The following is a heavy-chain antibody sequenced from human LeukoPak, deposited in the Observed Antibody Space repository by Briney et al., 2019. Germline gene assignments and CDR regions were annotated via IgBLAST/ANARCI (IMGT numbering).Heavy chain of an antibody. CDR3: ARHGGRWLRGYYFDY. CDR2: IYHSGST. D-gene: IGHD5-12*01. J-gene: IGHJ4*02. CDR1: GYSISSGYY. V-gene: IGHV4-38-2*02. Sequence: SETLSLTCTVSGYSISSGYYWGWIRQPPGKGLEWFGSIYHSGSTYYNPSLKSRVTISVDTSKNQFSLKLSSVTAADTAVYYCARHGGRWLRGYYFDYWGQGTLVTVSS.